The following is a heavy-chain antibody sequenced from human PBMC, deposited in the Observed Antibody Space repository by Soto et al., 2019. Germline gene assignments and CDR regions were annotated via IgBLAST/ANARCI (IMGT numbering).Heavy chain of an antibody. V-gene: IGHV1-69*01. Sequence: QVQLVQSGAEVQKPGSSVKVSCKASGGTFSSYAISWVRQAPGQGLEWMGGIIPIFGTANYAQKFQGRVTITADESTSTAYMELSSLRSEDTAVYYCARGGSNYYDSSGYQRSPYYYGMDVWGQGTTVTVSS. CDR2: IIPIFGTA. J-gene: IGHJ6*02. D-gene: IGHD3-22*01. CDR3: ARGGSNYYDSSGYQRSPYYYGMDV. CDR1: GGTFSSYA.